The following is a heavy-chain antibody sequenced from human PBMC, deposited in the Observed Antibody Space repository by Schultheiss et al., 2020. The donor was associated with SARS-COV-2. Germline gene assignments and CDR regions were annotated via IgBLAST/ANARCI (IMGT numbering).Heavy chain of an antibody. Sequence: ASVKVSCKASGYTFTSYYMHWVRQAPGQGLEWMGIINPSGGSTSYAQKLQGRVTMTTDTSTSTAYMELRSLRSDDTAVYYCARTSYYYGMDVWGQGTTVTVSS. V-gene: IGHV1-46*01. CDR3: ARTSYYYGMDV. CDR1: GYTFTSYY. CDR2: INPSGGST. J-gene: IGHJ6*02.